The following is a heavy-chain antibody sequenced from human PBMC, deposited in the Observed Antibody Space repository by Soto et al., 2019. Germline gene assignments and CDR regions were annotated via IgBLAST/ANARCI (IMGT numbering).Heavy chain of an antibody. V-gene: IGHV4-31*03. J-gene: IGHJ6*02. CDR3: ARDIRFLGWLSSPGMDV. Sequence: SETLSLTCTVSGGSISSGGYYWSWIRQHPGKGLEWIGYIYYSGSTYYNPSLKSRVTISVDTSKNQFSLKLSSVTAADTAVYYCARDIRFLGWLSSPGMDVWGQGTTVTVSS. CDR2: IYYSGST. D-gene: IGHD3-3*01. CDR1: GGSISSGGYY.